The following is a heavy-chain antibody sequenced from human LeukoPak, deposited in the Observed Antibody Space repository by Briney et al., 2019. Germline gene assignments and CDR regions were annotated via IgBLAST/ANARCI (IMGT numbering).Heavy chain of an antibody. CDR3: ARDGDYDFWSGYPAHFDY. V-gene: IGHV1-69*04. Sequence: SVKVSCKASGDTFSSYAISWVRQAPGQGLERMGRIIPILGIANYAQKFQGRVTITADKSTSTAYMELSSLRSEDTAVYYCARDGDYDFWSGYPAHFDYWGQGTLVTVSS. D-gene: IGHD3-3*01. CDR1: GDTFSSYA. CDR2: IIPILGIA. J-gene: IGHJ4*02.